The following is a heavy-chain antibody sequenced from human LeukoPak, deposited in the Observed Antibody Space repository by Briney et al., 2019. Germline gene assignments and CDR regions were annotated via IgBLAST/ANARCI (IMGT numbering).Heavy chain of an antibody. CDR3: ARRLAAAGYLPDY. Sequence: GASVKVSCKASGYTFTNYDINWVRQATGQGLEWMGWMNPNSGNTGFAQKFQGRVTMTRNTSVSTAYMELSSLRSEDTAVYYCARRLAAAGYLPDYWGQGTLVTVSS. D-gene: IGHD6-13*01. CDR1: GYTFTNYD. J-gene: IGHJ4*02. V-gene: IGHV1-8*01. CDR2: MNPNSGNT.